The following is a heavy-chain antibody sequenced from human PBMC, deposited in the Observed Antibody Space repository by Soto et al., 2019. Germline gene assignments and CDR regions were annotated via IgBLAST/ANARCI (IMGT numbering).Heavy chain of an antibody. CDR2: IYWSDDR. CDR3: AHSHRHPKKDYYYYYGMAV. CDR1: GFSLSTSGVG. Sequence: SGPTLVKPTQTVTLTCTFSGFSLSTSGVGVGWIRQPPGKALEWLALIYWSDDRRYSPSLKNRLTITKDTSKNQVVLTMTNMDPVDTATYYCAHSHRHPKKDYYYYYGMAVWGQGTTVTVSS. V-gene: IGHV2-5*01. J-gene: IGHJ6*02.